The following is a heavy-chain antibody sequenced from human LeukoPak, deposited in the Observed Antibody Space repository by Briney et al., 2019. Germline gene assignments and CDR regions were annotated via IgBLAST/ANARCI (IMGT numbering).Heavy chain of an antibody. J-gene: IGHJ6*03. V-gene: IGHV1-2*02. CDR2: INPNSGGT. CDR3: ARDAEDIVVAEPNYYMDV. CDR1: GYTFTGYY. D-gene: IGHD2-2*01. Sequence: ASVKVSCKASGYTFTGYYMHWVRQAPGQGLEWMGWINPNSGGTNYAQKFQGRVTMTTDTSTSTAYMELRSLRSDDTAVYYCARDAEDIVVAEPNYYMDVWGKGTTVTISS.